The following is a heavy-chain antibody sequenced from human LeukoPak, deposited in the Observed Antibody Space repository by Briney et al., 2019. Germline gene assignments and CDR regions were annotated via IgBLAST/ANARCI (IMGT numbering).Heavy chain of an antibody. Sequence: GGSLRLSCAASGFTFSSYGMHWVRQAPGKGLEWVAVIWYDGSNKYYADSAKGRFTISRDNSKNTLYLQMNSLRAEDTAVYYCAKVRDMVRGVITYYFDYWGQGTLVTVSS. CDR1: GFTFSSYG. CDR3: AKVRDMVRGVITYYFDY. CDR2: IWYDGSNK. D-gene: IGHD3-10*01. J-gene: IGHJ4*02. V-gene: IGHV3-33*06.